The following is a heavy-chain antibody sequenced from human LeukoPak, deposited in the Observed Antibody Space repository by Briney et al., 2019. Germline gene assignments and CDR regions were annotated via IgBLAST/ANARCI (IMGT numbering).Heavy chain of an antibody. D-gene: IGHD6-19*01. CDR1: GFTFSSYS. Sequence: GGSLRLSCAASGFTFSSYSMNWVRQAPGKGLEWISYITSSSSTIHYADSVKGRFTISRDNAKNSLYLQMNSLRDEDTAVYYCARDLSVAGTFDYWGQGTLATVSS. CDR3: ARDLSVAGTFDY. CDR2: ITSSSSTI. V-gene: IGHV3-48*02. J-gene: IGHJ4*02.